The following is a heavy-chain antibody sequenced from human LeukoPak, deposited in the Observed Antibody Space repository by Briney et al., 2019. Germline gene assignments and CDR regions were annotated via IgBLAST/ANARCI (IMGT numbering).Heavy chain of an antibody. CDR2: ITNSGGST. V-gene: IGHV3-23*01. Sequence: GGSLRLSCAASGFTFTRSAMGWVRQAPGKGLEWVSCITNSGGSTYYADSVKGRFTISRDNSKNTLYLQMDSLRAEDTAVYYCAKAFCGGDCYSWDNWFDPWGQGTLVTVSS. CDR3: AKAFCGGDCYSWDNWFDP. CDR1: GFTFTRSA. J-gene: IGHJ5*02. D-gene: IGHD2-21*02.